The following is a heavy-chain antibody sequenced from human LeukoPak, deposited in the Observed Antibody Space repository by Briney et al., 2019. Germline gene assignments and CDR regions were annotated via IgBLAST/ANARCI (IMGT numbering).Heavy chain of an antibody. CDR2: IYYSGST. J-gene: IGHJ4*02. CDR1: GGSISSYY. D-gene: IGHD3-16*01. CDR3: ARWAVGGSYEV. V-gene: IGHV4-59*01. Sequence: SETLSLTCTVSGGSISSYYWSWIRQPPGKGLEWIGYIYYSGSTNYNPSLKSRVTISVDTSKNQFSLKLSSVTAADTAVYYCARWAVGGSYEVWGQGTLVTVSS.